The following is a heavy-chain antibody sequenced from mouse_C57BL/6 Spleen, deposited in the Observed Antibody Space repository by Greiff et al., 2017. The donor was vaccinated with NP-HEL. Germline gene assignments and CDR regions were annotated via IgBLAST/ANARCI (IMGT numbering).Heavy chain of an antibody. Sequence: QVQLKQSGAELARPGASVKMSCKASGYTFTSYTMHWVKQRPGQGLEWIGYINPSSGYTKYNQKFKDKATLTADKSSSTAYMQLSSLTSEDSAVYYCARNGGGSSYDYYAMDYWGQGTSVTVSS. CDR3: ARNGGGSSYDYYAMDY. CDR2: INPSSGYT. J-gene: IGHJ4*01. V-gene: IGHV1-4*01. D-gene: IGHD1-1*01. CDR1: GYTFTSYT.